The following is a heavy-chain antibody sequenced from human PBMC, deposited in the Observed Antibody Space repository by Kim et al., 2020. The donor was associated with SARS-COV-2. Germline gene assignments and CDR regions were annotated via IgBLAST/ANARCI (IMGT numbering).Heavy chain of an antibody. CDR3: AKARIAVAGNSSRYNWFDP. Sequence: GGSLRLSCAASGFTFSSYAMSWVRQAPGKGLEWVSAISGSGGSTYYADSVKGRFTISRDNSKNTLYLQMNSLRAEDTAVYYCAKARIAVAGNSSRYNWFDPWGQGTLVTVSS. V-gene: IGHV3-23*01. J-gene: IGHJ5*02. D-gene: IGHD6-19*01. CDR1: GFTFSSYA. CDR2: ISGSGGST.